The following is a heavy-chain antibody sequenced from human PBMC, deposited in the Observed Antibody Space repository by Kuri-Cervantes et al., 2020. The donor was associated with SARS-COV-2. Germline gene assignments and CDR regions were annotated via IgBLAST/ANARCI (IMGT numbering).Heavy chain of an antibody. D-gene: IGHD6-13*01. J-gene: IGHJ4*02. CDR3: AKVILNSDSSTLGRFDF. CDR1: GFTFSSYS. Sequence: GESLKISCAAPGFTFSSYSMNWVRQAPGKGLEWVSSISSTSSYIYYADSVKGRFTISRDNSKNTLYLQTNSLRAEDTAIYYCAKVILNSDSSTLGRFDFWGLGTLVTVSS. CDR2: ISSTSSYI. V-gene: IGHV3-21*04.